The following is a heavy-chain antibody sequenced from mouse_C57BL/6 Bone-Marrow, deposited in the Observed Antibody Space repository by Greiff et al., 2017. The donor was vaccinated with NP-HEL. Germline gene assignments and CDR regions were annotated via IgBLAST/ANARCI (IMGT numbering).Heavy chain of an antibody. CDR2: IWSGGST. J-gene: IGHJ2*01. Sequence: VQRVESGPGLVQPSQSLSITCTVSGFSLTSYGVHWVRQSPGKGLEWLGVIWSGGSTDYNAAFISRLSISKDNSKSQVFFKMNSLQADDTAIYYCARNWGYYGLYYFDYWGQGTTLTVSS. CDR1: GFSLTSYG. CDR3: ARNWGYYGLYYFDY. V-gene: IGHV2-2*01. D-gene: IGHD1-2*01.